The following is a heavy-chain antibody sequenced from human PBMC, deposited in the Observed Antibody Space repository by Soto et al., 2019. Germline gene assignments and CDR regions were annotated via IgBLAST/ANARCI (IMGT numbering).Heavy chain of an antibody. CDR3: ARDQLRLKYYYYYGMDV. V-gene: IGHV3-30-3*01. Sequence: GGSLRLSCAASGFTFSSYAMHWVRQAPGKGLEWVAVISYDGSNKYYADSVKGRFTISRDNSKNTLYLQMNSLRAEDTAVYYCARDQLRLKYYYYYGMDVWGQGTTVTVSS. CDR2: ISYDGSNK. J-gene: IGHJ6*02. CDR1: GFTFSSYA. D-gene: IGHD1-26*01.